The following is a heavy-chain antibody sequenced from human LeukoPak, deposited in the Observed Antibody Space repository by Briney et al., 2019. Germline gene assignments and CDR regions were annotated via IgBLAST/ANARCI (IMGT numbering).Heavy chain of an antibody. CDR1: GGTFSSYA. CDR3: VSDRSDGGFPESNGYPTFDL. CDR2: ISAYNGNT. Sequence: ASVKVSCKASGGTFSSYAISWVRHAPGQGLEWMGWISAYNGNTNYAQKLQGRVTMTTDTSTSTAYMELINLRSDDTAVYFCVSDRSDGGFPESNGYPTFDLWGRGTLVTVSS. J-gene: IGHJ2*01. D-gene: IGHD5-24*01. V-gene: IGHV1-18*01.